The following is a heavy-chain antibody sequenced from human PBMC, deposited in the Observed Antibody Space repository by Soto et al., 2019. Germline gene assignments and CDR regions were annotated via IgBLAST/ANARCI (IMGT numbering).Heavy chain of an antibody. J-gene: IGHJ4*02. CDR3: AKHTYYDFWSGYWYFDY. Sequence: GGSLRLSCAASGFTFSSYAMSWVRQAPGKGLEWVSAISGSGGSTYYADSVKGRFTISRDNSKNTLYLQMNSLRAEDTAVYYCAKHTYYDFWSGYWYFDYWGQGPLVTVSS. CDR1: GFTFSSYA. CDR2: ISGSGGST. D-gene: IGHD3-3*01. V-gene: IGHV3-23*01.